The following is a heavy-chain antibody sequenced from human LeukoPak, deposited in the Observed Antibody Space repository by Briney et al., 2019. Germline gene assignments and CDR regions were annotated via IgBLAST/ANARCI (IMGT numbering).Heavy chain of an antibody. D-gene: IGHD2-15*01. CDR3: ARPGYCSGGSCYYCYGLDV. CDR2: INHSGST. Sequence: SETLSLTCAVYGGSFSGYYWSWIRQPPGKGLEWIGEINHSGSTNYNPSLKSRVTISVDTSKNQFSLKLSSVTAADTAVYYCARPGYCSGGSCYYCYGLDVWGQGTTVTVSS. CDR1: GGSFSGYY. V-gene: IGHV4-34*01. J-gene: IGHJ6*02.